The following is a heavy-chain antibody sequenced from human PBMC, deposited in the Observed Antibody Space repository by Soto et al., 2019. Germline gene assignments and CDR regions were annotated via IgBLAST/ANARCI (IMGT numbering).Heavy chain of an antibody. Sequence: GGSLRLSCAASGFTFDDYAMHWVRQATGKGLEWVSGISWNSGSIGYADSVKGRFTISRDNAKNSLYLQMNSLRAEDTALYYCAKDLTDSSGWYVDYWGQGTLVTVSS. J-gene: IGHJ4*02. CDR2: ISWNSGSI. D-gene: IGHD6-19*01. CDR1: GFTFDDYA. V-gene: IGHV3-9*01. CDR3: AKDLTDSSGWYVDY.